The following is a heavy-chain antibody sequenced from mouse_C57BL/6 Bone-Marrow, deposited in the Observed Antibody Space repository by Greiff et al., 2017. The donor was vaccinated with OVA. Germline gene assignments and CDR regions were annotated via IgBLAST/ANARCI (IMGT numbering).Heavy chain of an antibody. CDR1: GFTFSNYW. J-gene: IGHJ3*01. D-gene: IGHD2-2*01. V-gene: IGHV6-3*01. CDR3: TGGLRGFAY. Sequence: EVKLVESGGGLVQPGGSMKLSCVASGFTFSNYWMNWVRQSPEKGLEWVAQIRLKSDNYATHYAESAKGRFTISRDDSKSSVYLQMNNLRAEDTGIYYCTGGLRGFAYWGQGTLVTVSA. CDR2: IRLKSDNYAT.